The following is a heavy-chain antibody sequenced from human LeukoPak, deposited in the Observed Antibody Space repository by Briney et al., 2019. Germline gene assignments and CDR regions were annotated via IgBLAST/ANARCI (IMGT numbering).Heavy chain of an antibody. J-gene: IGHJ4*02. Sequence: ASVKVSCKASGYTFTGYYMHWVRQAPGQGLEWMGWINPNSGGTKYAQKFQGRVTMTRDTSISTAYMEVSRLTSDDTAVYYCARRVVLTAYDYCGQGTLVTVSS. CDR2: INPNSGGT. V-gene: IGHV1-2*02. CDR1: GYTFTGYY. CDR3: ARRVVLTAYDY. D-gene: IGHD3-9*01.